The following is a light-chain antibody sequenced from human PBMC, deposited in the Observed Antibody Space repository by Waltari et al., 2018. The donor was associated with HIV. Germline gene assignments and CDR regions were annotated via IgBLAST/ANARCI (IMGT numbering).Light chain of an antibody. J-gene: IGKJ2*01. CDR2: GTS. CDR3: QQYHQSPS. CDR1: QSLSSKY. V-gene: IGKV3-20*01. Sequence: DIVLTQSPGTLSLSPGERATLSCRASQSLSSKYLAGYQQRPGQAPRLLIYGTSDRATDIPDRFSGSGAGTDFTLTITRLEPEDSAVYHCQQYHQSPSFGQGTKLEI.